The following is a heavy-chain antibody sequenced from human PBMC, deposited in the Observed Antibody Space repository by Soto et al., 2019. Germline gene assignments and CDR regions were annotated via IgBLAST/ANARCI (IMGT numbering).Heavy chain of an antibody. CDR3: AKGGIQLWSQYTYYFDD. Sequence: PGGSLRLSCAASGFTFSSYAMSWVRQAPGKGLEWVSAISGSGGSTYYADSVKGRFTISRDNSKNTLYLQMNSLRAEDTAVYYCAKGGIQLWSQYTYYFDDWGQGTLVTVSS. CDR2: ISGSGGST. V-gene: IGHV3-23*01. CDR1: GFTFSSYA. D-gene: IGHD5-18*01. J-gene: IGHJ4*02.